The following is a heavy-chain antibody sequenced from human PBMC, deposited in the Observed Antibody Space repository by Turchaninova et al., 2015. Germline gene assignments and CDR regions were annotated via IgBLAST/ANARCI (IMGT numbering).Heavy chain of an antibody. CDR1: ARPFSGYY. Sequence: QVQLQQWGAGLLRPSETLTLTCAVYARPFSGYYWTWLRPRPGKGLDWIGDINPRGSTNHNPSLTSRVPISGDTSKNQFSLNLTSGTAADTAVYFCARGLSPPGYSFLNWYFDLWGRGTLVTVSS. J-gene: IGHJ2*01. CDR3: ARGLSPPGYSFLNWYFDL. D-gene: IGHD5-18*01. V-gene: IGHV4-34*02. CDR2: INPRGST.